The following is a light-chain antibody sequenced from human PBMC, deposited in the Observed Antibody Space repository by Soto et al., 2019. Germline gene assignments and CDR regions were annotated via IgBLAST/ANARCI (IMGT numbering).Light chain of an antibody. CDR3: CSYAGSSSYV. V-gene: IGLV2-23*01. CDR2: EGG. J-gene: IGLJ1*01. Sequence: QSALTQPASVSGSPGQPITISCTGTSSDVGSYNLVSWYQQHPGKAPKLMIYEGGKRPSGVSNRFSGSKSGNTASLTISGLQAEDEADYYCCSYAGSSSYVFGTGTRSPS. CDR1: SSDVGSYNL.